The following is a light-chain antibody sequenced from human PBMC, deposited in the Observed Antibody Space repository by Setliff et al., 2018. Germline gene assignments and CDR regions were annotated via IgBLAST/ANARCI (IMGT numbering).Light chain of an antibody. Sequence: QSVLSQPPSASGSPGQSVTISCTGTSGDIGDYNYVSWYQHHPGKAPKLLIYDVDKRPSGVPDRFSGSKSGNTASLTVSGLQADDEADYYCGAYAGSSKKIFGTGTKGTVL. J-gene: IGLJ1*01. CDR1: SGDIGDYNY. CDR2: DVD. CDR3: GAYAGSSKKI. V-gene: IGLV2-8*01.